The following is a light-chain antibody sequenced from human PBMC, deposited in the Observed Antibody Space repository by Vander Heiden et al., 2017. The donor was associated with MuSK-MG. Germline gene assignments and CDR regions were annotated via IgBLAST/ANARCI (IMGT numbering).Light chain of an antibody. CDR1: SSDVGVSDF. V-gene: IGLV2-8*01. Sequence: QSALTQPPSASGSPGPSVTIPCTGTSSDVGVSDFVSWYQHHPGSAPNLIIFEVTKRPSGVPDRFSGSKSGNSASLTVSGLQAGDEAVYFCTSSGGSGNLKFGGGTKLTVL. CDR3: TSSGGSGNLK. CDR2: EVT. J-gene: IGLJ2*01.